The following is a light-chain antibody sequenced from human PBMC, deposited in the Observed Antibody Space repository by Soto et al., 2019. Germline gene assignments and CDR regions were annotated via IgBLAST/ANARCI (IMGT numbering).Light chain of an antibody. J-gene: IGKJ4*01. V-gene: IGKV4-1*01. CDR1: QSVLYSSDNKNY. CDR2: WAS. Sequence: DIVMTQSPDSLAVSLGERATINCRSSQSVLYSSDNKNYLAWYQQKPGQPPKLLLHWASARESGVPDRFSGRGSATDFPLPISRLQPEDVAFYSCQKYYSPPPPFGGGTKVET. CDR3: QKYYSPPPP.